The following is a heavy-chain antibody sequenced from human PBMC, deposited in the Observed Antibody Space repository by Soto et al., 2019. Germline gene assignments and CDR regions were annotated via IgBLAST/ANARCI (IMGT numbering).Heavy chain of an antibody. D-gene: IGHD5-18*01. CDR3: AGLDTAMVTVDY. V-gene: IGHV3-30*03. J-gene: IGHJ4*02. Sequence: QVRLVESGGGVVQPGRSLRLSCAASGFTFSSYGMHWVRQAPGKGLEWVAVISYDGSNKYYADSVKGRFTISRDNSKNTLYLQMNSLRAEDTAVYYCAGLDTAMVTVDYWGQGTLVTVSS. CDR1: GFTFSSYG. CDR2: ISYDGSNK.